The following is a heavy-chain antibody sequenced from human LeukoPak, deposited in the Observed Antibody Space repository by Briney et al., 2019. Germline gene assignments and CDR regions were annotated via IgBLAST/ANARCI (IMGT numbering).Heavy chain of an antibody. Sequence: GASVKVFCKASGYTFTSYDINWVRQATGQGLEWMGWMNPNSGNTGYAQKFQGRVTITRNTSISTAYMELSSLRSEDTAVYYCARGAARLSYYYYMDVWGKGTTVTVSS. CDR3: ARGAARLSYYYYMDV. CDR2: MNPNSGNT. D-gene: IGHD6-6*01. J-gene: IGHJ6*03. V-gene: IGHV1-8*03. CDR1: GYTFTSYD.